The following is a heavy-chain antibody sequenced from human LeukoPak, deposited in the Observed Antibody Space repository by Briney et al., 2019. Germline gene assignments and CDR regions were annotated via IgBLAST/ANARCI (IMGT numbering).Heavy chain of an antibody. CDR2: IIPILGIA. CDR3: AREQGWIQLYDAFDI. CDR1: GGTFSSYA. V-gene: IGHV1-69*04. J-gene: IGHJ3*02. D-gene: IGHD5-18*01. Sequence: GASVKVSCKASGGTFSSYAISWVRQAPGQGLEWMGRIIPILGIANYAQKFQGRVTITADRSTSTAYMELSSLRSEDTAVYYCAREQGWIQLYDAFDIWGQGTMVTVSS.